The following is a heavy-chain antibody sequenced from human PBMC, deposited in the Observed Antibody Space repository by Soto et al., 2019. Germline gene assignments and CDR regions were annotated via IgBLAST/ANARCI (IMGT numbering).Heavy chain of an antibody. CDR3: ARDGVFWSGYEDYYYYMDV. V-gene: IGHV3-48*01. J-gene: IGHJ6*03. CDR1: GFTFSSYS. D-gene: IGHD3-3*01. Sequence: EVQLVESGGGLVQPGGSLRLSCAASGFTFSSYSMKWAPRAPGKGLEWVSYISIISSTIYHADPVKVRFTISRDKAKNSLYLQMNSLRAEDTAVYYCARDGVFWSGYEDYYYYMDVWGKGTTVTVSS. CDR2: ISIISSTI.